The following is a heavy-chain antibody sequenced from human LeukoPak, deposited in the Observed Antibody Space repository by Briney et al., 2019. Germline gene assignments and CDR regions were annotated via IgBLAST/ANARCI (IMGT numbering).Heavy chain of an antibody. CDR2: IIPIFGTA. D-gene: IGHD6-25*01. Sequence: WASVKVSCKASGGTFSNYAISWVRQAPGQGLEWMGGIIPIFGTANYAQKFQGRVTITADKSTSTAYMELSSLRSEDTAVYYCSASILYYYYYMDVWGKGTTVTVSS. V-gene: IGHV1-69*06. CDR1: GGTFSNYA. J-gene: IGHJ6*03. CDR3: SASILYYYYYMDV.